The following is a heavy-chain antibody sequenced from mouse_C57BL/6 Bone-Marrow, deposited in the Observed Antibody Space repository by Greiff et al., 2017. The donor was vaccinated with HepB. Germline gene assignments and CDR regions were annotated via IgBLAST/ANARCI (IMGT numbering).Heavy chain of an antibody. CDR3: TNSSYWYFDV. V-gene: IGHV1-26*01. D-gene: IGHD1-1*01. J-gene: IGHJ1*03. Sequence: EVQLQQSGPELVKPGASVKISCTASGYTFTDYYMNWVKQSLGKSLEWIGDTNPNNGGTSYNQKFKGKATLTVDKSSSTAYMELRSLTSEDSAFYYCTNSSYWYFDVWGTGTTVTVSS. CDR2: TNPNNGGT. CDR1: GYTFTDYY.